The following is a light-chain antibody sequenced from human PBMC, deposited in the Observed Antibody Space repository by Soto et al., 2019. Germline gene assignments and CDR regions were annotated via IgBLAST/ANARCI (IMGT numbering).Light chain of an antibody. J-gene: IGKJ3*01. Sequence: DIQMTQSPSSLSASVGDRVSITCQASQDISKYLNWYQQQPGKARKLLIYDASNLETGAPSRFSGTGSGAYYTFTISSLHPEDFATYHCQQYDSFPFTFGPGT. CDR2: DAS. V-gene: IGKV1-33*01. CDR1: QDISKY. CDR3: QQYDSFPFT.